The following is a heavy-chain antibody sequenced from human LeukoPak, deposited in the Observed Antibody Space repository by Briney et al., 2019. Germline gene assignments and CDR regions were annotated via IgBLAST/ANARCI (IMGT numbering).Heavy chain of an antibody. Sequence: ASVKVSCKASGYTFTSYDINWVRQATGQGLEWMGWMNPNSGNTGYAQKFQGRVTTTRNTSISTAYMELSSLRSEDTAVYYCARGGGQLEPMYYFDYWGQGTLVTVSS. CDR2: MNPNSGNT. CDR1: GYTFTSYD. J-gene: IGHJ4*02. CDR3: ARGGGQLEPMYYFDY. V-gene: IGHV1-8*01. D-gene: IGHD6-6*01.